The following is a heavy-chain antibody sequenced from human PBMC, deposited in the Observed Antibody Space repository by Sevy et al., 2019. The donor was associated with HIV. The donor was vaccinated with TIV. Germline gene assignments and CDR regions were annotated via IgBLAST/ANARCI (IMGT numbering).Heavy chain of an antibody. V-gene: IGHV3-33*01. J-gene: IGHJ6*02. CDR2: IRYDGNNK. D-gene: IGHD2-2*01. CDR1: GFTFSNYG. CDR3: ARGPLRYCSSSSCYEGDYYYYGMDV. Sequence: GGSLRLSCAASGFTFSNYGIHWVRQAPGKGLEWVAVIRYDGNNKEYTDSVKGRFTISRDNSKNTRYLQVNSLRAEETAVYYCARGPLRYCSSSSCYEGDYYYYGMDVWGQGTTVTVSS.